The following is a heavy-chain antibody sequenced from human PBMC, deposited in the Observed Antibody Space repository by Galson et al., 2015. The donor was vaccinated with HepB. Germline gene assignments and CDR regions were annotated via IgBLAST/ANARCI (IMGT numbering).Heavy chain of an antibody. CDR1: GYTFTGYY. V-gene: IGHV1-2*02. CDR2: INPNSGGT. CDR3: ARGYSYVSAFGM. D-gene: IGHD5-18*01. Sequence: SVKVSCKASGYTFTGYYMHWVRQAPGQGLEWMGWINPNSGGTNYAQKFQGRVTMTRDTSISTAYMELTSLKSDDTAVYYCARGYSYVSAFGMWGQGTMVTVSS. J-gene: IGHJ3*02.